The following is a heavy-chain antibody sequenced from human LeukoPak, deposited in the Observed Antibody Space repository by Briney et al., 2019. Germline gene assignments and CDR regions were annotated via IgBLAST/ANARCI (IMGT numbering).Heavy chain of an antibody. CDR2: ISYEGAYK. J-gene: IGHJ3*02. Sequence: GGSLRLSCAASGFTFSSYAMLWVRQAPGKGLEWVATISYEGAYKFYADSVKGRCTISRDNSMNTLYLQMNSLSAEGTAVYYCARAIQYYYDSSGLRTDAFDIWGQGTMVTVSS. D-gene: IGHD3-22*01. CDR3: ARAIQYYYDSSGLRTDAFDI. V-gene: IGHV3-30*04. CDR1: GFTFSSYA.